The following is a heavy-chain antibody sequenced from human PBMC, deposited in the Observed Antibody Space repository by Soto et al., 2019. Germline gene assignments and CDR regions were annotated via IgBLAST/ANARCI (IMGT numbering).Heavy chain of an antibody. D-gene: IGHD3-10*01. CDR3: ATARGGGGY. CDR1: GFTVSNNY. J-gene: IGHJ4*02. CDR2: IYSGGYT. V-gene: IGHV3-53*01. Sequence: EVQLVESGGGLIQPGGSLRLSCAVSGFTVSNNYMSWVRQAPGKGLEGVSVIYSGGYTAYGDSVKGRFTISRDNSKNPLYLQRNGLSADARAVYFGATARGGGGYWGQGTLVTVSS.